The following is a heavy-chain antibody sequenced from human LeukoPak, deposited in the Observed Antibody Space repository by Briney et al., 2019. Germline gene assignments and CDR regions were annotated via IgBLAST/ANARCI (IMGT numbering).Heavy chain of an antibody. D-gene: IGHD6-13*01. CDR3: ARDGQQQAAYSMDV. Sequence: PGGSLRLSCAASGFTFRNHAIHWVRQAPGKGLEWVAQIWYDGSNKYYLESVKGRFTIPRDNSKNTLYLQMNSLRADDTGVYFCARDGQQQAAYSMDVWGQGTTVTVSS. CDR2: IWYDGSNK. V-gene: IGHV3-33*01. CDR1: GFTFRNHA. J-gene: IGHJ6*02.